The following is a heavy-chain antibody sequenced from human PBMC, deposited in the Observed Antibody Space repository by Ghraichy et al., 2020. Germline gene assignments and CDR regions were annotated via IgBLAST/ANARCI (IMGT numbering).Heavy chain of an antibody. CDR2: ISGSGGST. V-gene: IGHV3-23*01. CDR3: AKAGQLVRGPDPYYFDY. D-gene: IGHD6-6*01. J-gene: IGHJ4*02. CDR1: GFTFSSYA. Sequence: GGSLRLSCAASGFTFSSYAMSWVRQAPGKGLEWVSAISGSGGSTYYADSVKGRFTISRDNSKNTLYLQMNSLRAEDTAVYYCAKAGQLVRGPDPYYFDYWGQGTLVTVSS.